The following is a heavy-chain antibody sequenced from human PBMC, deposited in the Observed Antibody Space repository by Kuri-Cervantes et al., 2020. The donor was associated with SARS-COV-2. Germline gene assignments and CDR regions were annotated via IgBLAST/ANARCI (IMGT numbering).Heavy chain of an antibody. CDR2: INPNSGGT. V-gene: IGHV1-2*02. D-gene: IGHD2-2*01. CDR3: ARDWEVVVVPAAIADDAFDI. J-gene: IGHJ3*02. Sequence: ASSQVSCKAAAYTFTGYYIHWVRQAPGQGLEWMGWINPNSGGTNYAQKFQGRVTITRDTSISTAYMELSRLRSDDTAVYYCARDWEVVVVPAAIADDAFDIWGQGTMVTVSS. CDR1: AYTFTGYY.